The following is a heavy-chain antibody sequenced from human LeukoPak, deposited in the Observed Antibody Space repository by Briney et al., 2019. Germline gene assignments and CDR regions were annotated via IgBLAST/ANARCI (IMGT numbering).Heavy chain of an antibody. J-gene: IGHJ6*04. D-gene: IGHD3-10*01. CDR3: ARVDSGMVRGVIGDYYYYGMDV. V-gene: IGHV1-18*04. Sequence: EASVKVSCKASGYTFTSYGISWVRRAPGQGLEWMGWISAHNGNTNYAQKLQGRVTMTTDTSTSTAYMELRSLRSDDTAVYYCARVDSGMVRGVIGDYYYYGMDVWGKGTTVTVSS. CDR1: GYTFTSYG. CDR2: ISAHNGNT.